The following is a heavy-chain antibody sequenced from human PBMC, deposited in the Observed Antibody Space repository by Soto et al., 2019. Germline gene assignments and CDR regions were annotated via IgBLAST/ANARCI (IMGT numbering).Heavy chain of an antibody. J-gene: IGHJ4*02. CDR3: AKSPGALVTFDY. V-gene: IGHV3-23*01. D-gene: IGHD2-15*01. Sequence: GGSLRLSCAASGFTFNSYSMSWVRQAPGKGLEWVSAISGSGGGTYYADSVKGRFTISRDNSKSTLYLQMNSLRAEDTAVYHCAKSPGALVTFDYWGQGALVTVSS. CDR1: GFTFNSYS. CDR2: ISGSGGGT.